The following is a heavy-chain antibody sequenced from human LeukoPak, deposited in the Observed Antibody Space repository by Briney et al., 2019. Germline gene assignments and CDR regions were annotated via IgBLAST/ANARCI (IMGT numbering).Heavy chain of an antibody. Sequence: GRSLRLSCAASGFTFSSYAMHWVRQVPGKGLEWVAVISYDGSNKYYADSVKGRFTISRDNSKNTLYLQMNSLRAEDTAVYYCARDGGSYYFDYWGQGTLVTVSS. V-gene: IGHV3-30-3*01. J-gene: IGHJ4*02. D-gene: IGHD1-26*01. CDR1: GFTFSSYA. CDR3: ARDGGSYYFDY. CDR2: ISYDGSNK.